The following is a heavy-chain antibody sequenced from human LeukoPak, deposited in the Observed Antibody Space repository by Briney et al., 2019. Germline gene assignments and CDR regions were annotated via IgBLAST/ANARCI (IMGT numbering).Heavy chain of an antibody. CDR3: AKDAGIPRRLYFDY. Sequence: PGGSLRLSCAASGFTFSSYAMSWVRQAPGKGLEWVSCIGSTGGPTFYADSVKGRFTISRDNSKNTLYLQMNSLRAEDTAVYYCAKDAGIPRRLYFDYWGRGALVTVSS. CDR1: GFTFSSYA. J-gene: IGHJ4*02. V-gene: IGHV3-23*01. D-gene: IGHD2-2*02. CDR2: IGSTGGPT.